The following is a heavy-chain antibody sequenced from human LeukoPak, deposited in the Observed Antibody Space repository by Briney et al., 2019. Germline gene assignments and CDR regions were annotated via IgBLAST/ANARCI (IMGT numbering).Heavy chain of an antibody. J-gene: IGHJ6*03. D-gene: IGHD4/OR15-4a*01. CDR1: GFTFSSYW. V-gene: IGHV3-74*01. Sequence: PGGSLRLSCAASGFTFSSYWMHWVRQAPGKGLVWVSRINSDGSSTSYADSVKGRFTISRDNAKNTLYLQMNSLRAEDTAVYYCGRDHGYGGNYHYYYYYMDVWGKGTTVTVSS. CDR2: INSDGSST. CDR3: GRDHGYGGNYHYYYYYMDV.